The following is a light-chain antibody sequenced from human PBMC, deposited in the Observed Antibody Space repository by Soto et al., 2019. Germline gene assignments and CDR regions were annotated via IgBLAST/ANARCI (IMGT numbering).Light chain of an antibody. CDR2: GNR. CDR3: QAYDYSSTTSV. V-gene: IGLV1-40*01. J-gene: IGLJ3*02. Sequence: HSVLTQPPSLSGAPGQRVTLSCTGNSSNLGAGYDVHWYQQLPGAAPKLVIFGNRNRPSGVPERFSGSKSGTSASLAITGLQAEDEADYSRQAYDYSSTTSVFAGGPQLNVL. CDR1: SSNLGAGYD.